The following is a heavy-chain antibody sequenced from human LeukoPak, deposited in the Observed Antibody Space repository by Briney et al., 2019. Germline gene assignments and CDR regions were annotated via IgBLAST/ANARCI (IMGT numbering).Heavy chain of an antibody. V-gene: IGHV4-39*07. CDR2: IYYSGST. D-gene: IGHD3-3*01. Sequence: PSETLSLTCTVSGGSISSSSYYWGWIRQPPGKGLEWIGSIYYSGSTYYNPSLKSRVTISVDTSKNQFSLKLSSVTAADTAVYYCARDSHLWSGYLRDPWGQGTLVTVSS. CDR1: GGSISSSSYY. J-gene: IGHJ5*02. CDR3: ARDSHLWSGYLRDP.